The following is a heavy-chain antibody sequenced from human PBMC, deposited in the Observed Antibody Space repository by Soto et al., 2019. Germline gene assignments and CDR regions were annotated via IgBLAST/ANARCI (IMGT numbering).Heavy chain of an antibody. Sequence: QVQLVQSGAEVKKPGSSVKVSCKASGGTFSSYAISWVRQAPGQGLEWMGGIIPIFGTANYAQKFQGRVTITADESTSTAYKELSSLRSEDTAVYYCARGVFGVVIRDYYYYYGMDVWGQGTTVTVSS. CDR2: IIPIFGTA. CDR3: ARGVFGVVIRDYYYYYGMDV. D-gene: IGHD3-3*01. CDR1: GGTFSSYA. V-gene: IGHV1-69*01. J-gene: IGHJ6*02.